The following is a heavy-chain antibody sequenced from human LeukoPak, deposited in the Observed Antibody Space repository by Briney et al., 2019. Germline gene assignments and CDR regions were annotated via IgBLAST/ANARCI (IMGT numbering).Heavy chain of an antibody. Sequence: SETLSLTCTVSGGSISSSSYYWGWIRQPPGKGLEWIGSIYYSGSTYYNPSLKSRVTISVDTSKNQFSLKLSSVTAADTAVYYCARDTRRYGDYPNPYFDYWGQGTLVTVSS. CDR1: GGSISSSSYY. J-gene: IGHJ4*02. D-gene: IGHD4-17*01. CDR2: IYYSGST. V-gene: IGHV4-39*07. CDR3: ARDTRRYGDYPNPYFDY.